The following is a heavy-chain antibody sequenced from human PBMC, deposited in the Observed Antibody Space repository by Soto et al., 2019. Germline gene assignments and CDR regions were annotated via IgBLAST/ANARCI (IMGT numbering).Heavy chain of an antibody. CDR2: IDPSGGAT. V-gene: IGHV1-46*01. D-gene: IGHD1-26*01. CDR1: GYTFTNYY. Sequence: QVQLVQSGAEVKKPGASVKVSCKASGYTFTNYYIHWVRQAPGQGLEWMGRIDPSGGATSYAQMFQGRVTMTSHTSTSTLYIQVSSLTSEDTAVYYCASPGGSSGGDAFPLTGQGTIVIVSS. CDR3: ASPGGSSGGDAFPL. J-gene: IGHJ3*01.